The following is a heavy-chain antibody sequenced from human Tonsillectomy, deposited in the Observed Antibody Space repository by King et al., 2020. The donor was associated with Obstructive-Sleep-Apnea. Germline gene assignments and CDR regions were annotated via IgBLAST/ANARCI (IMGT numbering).Heavy chain of an antibody. Sequence: VQLQESGPGLVKPSETLSLTCTVSGGSISSYYWSWIRQPPGKGLEWIGYIYYSGSTNYNPSLKSRVTISVDTSKNQFSLKLSSVTAADTAVYYCARMGYYYGSGSVFDPWGQGTLVTVSS. J-gene: IGHJ5*02. CDR2: IYYSGST. CDR1: GGSISSYY. D-gene: IGHD3-10*01. CDR3: ARMGYYYGSGSVFDP. V-gene: IGHV4-59*01.